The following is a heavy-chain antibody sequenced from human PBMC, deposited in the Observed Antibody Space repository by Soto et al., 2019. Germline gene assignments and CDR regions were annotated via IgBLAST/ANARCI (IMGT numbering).Heavy chain of an antibody. V-gene: IGHV4-59*01. D-gene: IGHD4-17*01. CDR2: VHYSGST. J-gene: IGHJ6*03. CDR3: ARKRPTMTTGYMDV. Sequence: PSETLSLTCTVSGDSIRNYYWTWIRQSPGKGLEWIGYVHYSGSTNYNASLKSRVTISVDTSRNQFSLNLSSVTAADTAVYYCARKRPTMTTGYMDVWGKGTTVTVSS. CDR1: GDSIRNYY.